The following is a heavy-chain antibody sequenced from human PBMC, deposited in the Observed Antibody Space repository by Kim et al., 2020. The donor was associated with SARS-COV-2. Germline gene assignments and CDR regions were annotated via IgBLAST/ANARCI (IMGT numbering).Heavy chain of an antibody. CDR2: INPNSGGT. CDR1: GYTFTDYY. Sequence: ASVKVSCKASGYTFTDYYMHWVRQAPGQGLDWMGRINPNSGGTNNAQRFQGRVTMTGDTSISTAYMELSRLKSGDTAVYYCARSRRYSSSSGFGYWGQGTLGTVSS. CDR3: ARSRRYSSSSGFGY. V-gene: IGHV1-2*06. D-gene: IGHD6-6*01. J-gene: IGHJ4*02.